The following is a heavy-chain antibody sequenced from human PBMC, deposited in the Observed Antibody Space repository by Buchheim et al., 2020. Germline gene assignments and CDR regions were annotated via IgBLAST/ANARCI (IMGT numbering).Heavy chain of an antibody. Sequence: EVQLVQSGAEVKKPGESLKISCKGSGYSFTSYWIGWVRQMPGKGLEWMGIIYPGDSDTRYSPSFQGQVTISADKSISTAYPQWSSLKASDTAMYYCARHDPVVGARLKMYYYGMDVWGQGTT. CDR1: GYSFTSYW. CDR2: IYPGDSDT. CDR3: ARHDPVVGARLKMYYYGMDV. D-gene: IGHD1-26*01. V-gene: IGHV5-51*01. J-gene: IGHJ6*02.